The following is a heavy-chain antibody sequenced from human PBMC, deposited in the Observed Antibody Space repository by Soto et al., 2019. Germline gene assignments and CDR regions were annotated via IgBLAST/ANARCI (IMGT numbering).Heavy chain of an antibody. Sequence: QVQLVQSGAEVKKPGSSVKVSCKASGGTFSSYTISWVRQAPGQGLEWMGRIIPILGIANYAQKFQGRVTITADKSTSTAYMELSSLRSEDTAVYYCAGDNVAVAGYRFDPWGQGTLIIVCS. J-gene: IGHJ5*02. CDR1: GGTFSSYT. CDR3: AGDNVAVAGYRFDP. D-gene: IGHD6-19*01. V-gene: IGHV1-69*02. CDR2: IIPILGIA.